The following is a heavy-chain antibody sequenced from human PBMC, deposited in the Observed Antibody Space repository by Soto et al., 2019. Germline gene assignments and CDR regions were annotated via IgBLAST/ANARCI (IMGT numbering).Heavy chain of an antibody. J-gene: IGHJ4*02. Sequence: VQLVESGGGVVQPGRSLRLSCAASGFTFSSYAMHWVRQAPGKGLEWVAVISYDGSNKYYADSVKGRFTISRDNSKNPMYLQMNSLRAEDTAVYYCAREGIVVVVAAPSYWGQGTLVTVSS. CDR3: AREGIVVVVAAPSY. CDR2: ISYDGSNK. D-gene: IGHD2-15*01. V-gene: IGHV3-30-3*01. CDR1: GFTFSSYA.